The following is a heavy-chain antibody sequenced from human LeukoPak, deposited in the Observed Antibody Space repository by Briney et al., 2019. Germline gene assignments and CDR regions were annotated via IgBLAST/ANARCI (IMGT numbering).Heavy chain of an antibody. V-gene: IGHV4-38-2*02. CDR2: IYHSGTT. CDR3: ARGGGNGFDP. Sequence: ETLSLTCTVSGYSISDGFYRDWIRQTPGKGLEWIGSIYHSGTTYYNPSLKSRVTISVDTSKNQFSLKLSSVTAADTAVYYCARGGGNGFDPWGQGTLVTVSS. CDR1: GYSISDGFY. J-gene: IGHJ5*02. D-gene: IGHD5-12*01.